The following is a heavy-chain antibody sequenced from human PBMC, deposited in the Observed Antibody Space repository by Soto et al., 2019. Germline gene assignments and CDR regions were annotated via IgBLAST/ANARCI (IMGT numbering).Heavy chain of an antibody. J-gene: IGHJ5*02. V-gene: IGHV3-15*01. D-gene: IGHD6-25*01. CDR3: ASGIDP. Sequence: AGGSLRLSCVVSGLTFSNAWMSWVRQAPGKGLEWVGRIKSKSEGETTDYAAPVKGRFTISRHDSNSTLYLQMNNLRVDDTAVYYCASGIDPWGQGTLVTVSS. CDR2: IKSKSEGETT. CDR1: GLTFSNAW.